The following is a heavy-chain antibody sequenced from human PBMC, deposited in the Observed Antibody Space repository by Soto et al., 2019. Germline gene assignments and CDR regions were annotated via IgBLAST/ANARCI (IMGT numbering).Heavy chain of an antibody. J-gene: IGHJ5*02. D-gene: IGHD6-6*01. Sequence: QVQLQESGPGLVKPSQTLSLTCTVSGGSISSGDYYWSWIRQPPGKGLEWIGYIYYSGIPFYNPSLKSRVTISVDTSKNQCSLKLSSVPAADTAVYYCARERPDGARLDPWGQGTLVTVSS. CDR3: ARERPDGARLDP. V-gene: IGHV4-30-4*01. CDR2: IYYSGIP. CDR1: GGSISSGDYY.